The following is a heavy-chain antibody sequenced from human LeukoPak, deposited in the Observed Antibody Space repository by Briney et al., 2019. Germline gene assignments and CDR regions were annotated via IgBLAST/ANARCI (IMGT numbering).Heavy chain of an antibody. CDR1: GFSFSNYA. J-gene: IGHJ4*02. CDR3: AKANWVSNADAVW. CDR2: IRGGCET. V-gene: IGHV3-23*01. Sequence: GGSLRLSCTASGFSFSNYAMSLVRQAPARGPELVSSIRGGCETFYADSVKGRSILSRDDSRNTVYLQLNNLRVEDTARYYCAKANWVSNADAVWWGEGTQVTVSS. D-gene: IGHD1-1*01.